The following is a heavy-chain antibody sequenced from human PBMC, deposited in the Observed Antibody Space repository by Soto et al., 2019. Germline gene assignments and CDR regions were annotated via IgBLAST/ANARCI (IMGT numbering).Heavy chain of an antibody. V-gene: IGHV2-5*02. Sequence: QITLKESGPTLVKPSQTLTLTCTFSGFSLSTSGVGVGWIRQPPGKALEWLALIYWDDDKRYSPSLKSRLTITKDTSKSQVVLTLTNVDPVDTATYYCAHMRVTMLVGGAQFHHWGQRTRVTVSS. CDR2: IYWDDDK. D-gene: IGHD3-3*01. CDR1: GFSLSTSGVG. CDR3: AHMRVTMLVGGAQFHH. J-gene: IGHJ1*01.